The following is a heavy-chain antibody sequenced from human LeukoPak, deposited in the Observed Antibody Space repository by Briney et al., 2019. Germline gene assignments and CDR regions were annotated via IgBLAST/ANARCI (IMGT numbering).Heavy chain of an antibody. CDR1: GFTFSSYG. V-gene: IGHV3-64D*09. Sequence: PGVSLRLSCSASGFTFSSYGMHWVRQAPGKGLDYVSAISSNGGSTYYADSVKGRFTISRDNSKNTLFLQMSSLRAEDTAVYYCVKPYSGGYYPLDYWGQGTLVTVSS. CDR3: VKPYSGGYYPLDY. J-gene: IGHJ4*02. D-gene: IGHD3-22*01. CDR2: ISSNGGST.